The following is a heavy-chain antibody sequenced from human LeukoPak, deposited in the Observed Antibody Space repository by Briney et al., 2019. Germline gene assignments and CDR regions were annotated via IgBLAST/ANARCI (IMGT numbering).Heavy chain of an antibody. J-gene: IGHJ4*02. Sequence: GGSLRLSCAASGFTFSDSYMTWVRQAPGKGVEWVAYISGSGHDINYSESAKGRFTISRDNSKNTLYLQMNSLRPEDTAVYYCARDPRGPTGYDSSGRDTFDYWGQGTLVTVSS. CDR3: ARDPRGPTGYDSSGRDTFDY. V-gene: IGHV3-11*06. CDR1: GFTFSDSY. D-gene: IGHD3-22*01. CDR2: ISGSGHDI.